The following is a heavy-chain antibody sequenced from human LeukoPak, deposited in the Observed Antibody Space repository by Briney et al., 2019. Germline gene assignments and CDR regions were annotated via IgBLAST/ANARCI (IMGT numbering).Heavy chain of an antibody. J-gene: IGHJ4*02. D-gene: IGHD3-10*01. CDR3: ANAPMVAGSFDS. V-gene: IGHV3-23*01. CDR1: GFTFSSYA. Sequence: QPGGSLRLSCAASGFTFSSYAMSWVRQAPGKGLEWVSAISNRDDRTYYADSVKGRFTISRDNSKNTTYLQMNSLRAEDTAVYYCANAPMVAGSFDSWGQGTLVTVSS. CDR2: ISNRDDRT.